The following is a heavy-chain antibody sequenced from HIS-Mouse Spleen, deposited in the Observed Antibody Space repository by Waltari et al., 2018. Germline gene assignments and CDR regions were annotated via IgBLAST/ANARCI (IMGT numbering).Heavy chain of an antibody. CDR3: ASSRRPGIAVAGVDY. V-gene: IGHV3-21*01. D-gene: IGHD6-19*01. CDR1: GFTFSSYS. CDR2: ISSSSSYI. Sequence: EVQLVESGGGLVKPGGSLRLSCAASGFTFSSYSMNWVRQAPGKGLEWVSSISSSSSYIYSADSVKGRFTISRDNAKNSLYLQMNSLRAEDTAVYYCASSRRPGIAVAGVDYWGQGTLVTVSS. J-gene: IGHJ4*02.